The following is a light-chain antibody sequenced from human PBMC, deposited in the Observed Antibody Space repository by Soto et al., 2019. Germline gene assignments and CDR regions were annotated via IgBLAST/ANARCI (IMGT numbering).Light chain of an antibody. J-gene: IGKJ3*01. CDR1: ERIESRY. CDR3: QQFGSSPGFT. CDR2: GTS. V-gene: IGKV3-20*01. Sequence: EIVLTQSPATLSLSPGERATLSCRASERIESRYLAWYQQRPGQAPRLLIYGTSSRATGIPDRFSGSGSGTDFSLTNSRMEPEDFAVDYCQQFGSSPGFTFVPGTKVYIE.